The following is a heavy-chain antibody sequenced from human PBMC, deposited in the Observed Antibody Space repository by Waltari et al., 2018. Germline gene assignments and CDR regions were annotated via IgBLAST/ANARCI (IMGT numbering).Heavy chain of an antibody. J-gene: IGHJ4*02. V-gene: IGHV4-59*01. Sequence: QVQLQESGPGLVKPSETLSLTCTVSGGSISSYYWSWLRQPPGKGLEWIGYIYYSGSTNYNPSLKSRVTISVDTSKNQFSLKLSSVTAADTAVYYCARGYGDYPYYFDYWGQGTLVTVSS. CDR3: ARGYGDYPYYFDY. CDR1: GGSISSYY. D-gene: IGHD4-17*01. CDR2: IYYSGST.